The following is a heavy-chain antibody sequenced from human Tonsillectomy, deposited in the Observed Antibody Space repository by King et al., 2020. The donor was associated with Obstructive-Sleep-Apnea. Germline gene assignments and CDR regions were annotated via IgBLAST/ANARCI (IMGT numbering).Heavy chain of an antibody. CDR1: GYTFTGYY. CDR2: IHPNSGGT. Sequence: QLVQSGAEVKKPGASVKVSCKASGYTFTGYYMHWVRQAPGQGLEWMGWIHPNSGGTNYAQKFQGWVTMTRDTSISTAYMELGRLRSDDTAVYYCARGGWYKDRGDAFDIWGQGTMVTVSS. J-gene: IGHJ3*02. D-gene: IGHD6-19*01. CDR3: ARGGWYKDRGDAFDI. V-gene: IGHV1-2*04.